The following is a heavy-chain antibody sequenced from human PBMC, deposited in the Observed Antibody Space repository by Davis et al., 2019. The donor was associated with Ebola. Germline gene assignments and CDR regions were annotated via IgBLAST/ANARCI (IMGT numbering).Heavy chain of an antibody. D-gene: IGHD2-2*01. V-gene: IGHV4-4*02. CDR2: VHHGGTT. J-gene: IGHJ2*01. CDR1: GGSIDNSHW. Sequence: PSETLSLTCAVSGGSIDNSHWWHWLRQPPGKGLEWIGEVHHGGTTNYNPSLRSRVTISVDHSENEFSLNLRSVTAADTAVYYRARGYECRSTSCSSEYFDLWGRGTLVTVSS. CDR3: ARGYECRSTSCSSEYFDL.